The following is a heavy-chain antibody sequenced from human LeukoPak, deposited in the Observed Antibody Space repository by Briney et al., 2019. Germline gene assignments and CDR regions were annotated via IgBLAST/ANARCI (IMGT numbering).Heavy chain of an antibody. Sequence: ASVKVSYKASGYTFTSYGISWVRQAPGQGLEWMGWINPNSGGTNYAQKFQGRVTMTRDTSISTAYMELSRLRSDDTAVYYCARAHQQLAYFNWGQGTLVTVSS. J-gene: IGHJ4*02. CDR1: GYTFTSYG. V-gene: IGHV1-2*02. CDR2: INPNSGGT. D-gene: IGHD6-13*01. CDR3: ARAHQQLAYFN.